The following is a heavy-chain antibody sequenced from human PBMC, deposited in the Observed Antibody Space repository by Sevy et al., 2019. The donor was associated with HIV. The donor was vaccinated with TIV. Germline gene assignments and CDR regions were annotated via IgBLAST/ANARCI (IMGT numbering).Heavy chain of an antibody. CDR3: ATTKDYYDSSGYPFDY. Sequence: ASVKVSCKVSGYTLTELSMHWVRQAPGKGLEWMGSFDPEDGETIYQQKFQGRDTLTEDTSTDTAYMELSSLRSEDTAVYYCATTKDYYDSSGYPFDYWGQGTLVTVSS. CDR1: GYTLTELS. V-gene: IGHV1-24*01. CDR2: FDPEDGET. J-gene: IGHJ4*02. D-gene: IGHD3-22*01.